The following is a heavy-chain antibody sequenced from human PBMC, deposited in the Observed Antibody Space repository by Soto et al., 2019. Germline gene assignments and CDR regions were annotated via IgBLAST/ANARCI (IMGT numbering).Heavy chain of an antibody. J-gene: IGHJ4*02. CDR1: GFTFSSYG. CDR2: ISYDGSNK. CDR3: AKQLKEAYSGYENFDY. D-gene: IGHD5-12*01. Sequence: GSLRLSCAASGFTFSSYGMHWVRQAPGKGLEWVAVISYDGSNKYYADSVKGRFTISRDNSKNTLYLQMNSLRAEDTAVYYCAKQLKEAYSGYENFDYWGQGTLVTVSS. V-gene: IGHV3-30*18.